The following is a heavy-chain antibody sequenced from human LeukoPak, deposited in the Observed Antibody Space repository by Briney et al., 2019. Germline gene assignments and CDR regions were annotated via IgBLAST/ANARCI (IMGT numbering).Heavy chain of an antibody. Sequence: SETLSLTCTVSGGSIISYYWSWIRQPPGKGLEWIGYIYYSGGTNYNPSLKSRLTISVDTSKKQFSLKLRSVTAADTAVYYCARDLGVSGYGSGSDDHSWFDPWGQGTLVTVSS. J-gene: IGHJ5*02. CDR1: GGSIISYY. CDR2: IYYSGGT. V-gene: IGHV4-59*01. CDR3: ARDLGVSGYGSGSDDHSWFDP. D-gene: IGHD3-10*01.